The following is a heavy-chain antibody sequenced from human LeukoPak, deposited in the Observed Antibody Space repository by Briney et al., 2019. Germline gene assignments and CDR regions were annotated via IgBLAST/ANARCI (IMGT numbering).Heavy chain of an antibody. CDR1: GYTFPSYF. V-gene: IGHV1-46*01. CDR3: ARTAARRFDY. Sequence: ASVKVSCKASGYTFPSYFMHWVRQAPGQGLEWMGIINPTGGSTAYAQKFQGRVTMTRDTSTSTVYMELSSLRSDDTAVYYCARTAARRFDYWGQGTLVTVSS. CDR2: INPTGGST. D-gene: IGHD6-6*01. J-gene: IGHJ4*02.